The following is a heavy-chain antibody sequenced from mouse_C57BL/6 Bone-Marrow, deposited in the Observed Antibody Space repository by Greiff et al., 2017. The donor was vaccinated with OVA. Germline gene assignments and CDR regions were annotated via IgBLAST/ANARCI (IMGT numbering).Heavy chain of an antibody. CDR3: ASIEDYFDY. V-gene: IGHV5-4*01. CDR2: ISDGGSYT. D-gene: IGHD2-12*01. Sequence: EVQRVESGGGLVKPGGSLKLSCAASGFTFSSYAMSWVRQTPEKRLEWVATISDGGSYTYYPDNVKDRFTISRDNAKNNLYLQMSHLKSEDTAMYYCASIEDYFDYWGQGTTLTVSS. J-gene: IGHJ2*01. CDR1: GFTFSSYA.